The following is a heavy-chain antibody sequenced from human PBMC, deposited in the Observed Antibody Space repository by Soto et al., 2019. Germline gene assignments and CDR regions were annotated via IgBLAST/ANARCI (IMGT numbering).Heavy chain of an antibody. CDR1: GYKFTSYW. CDR3: ARKDKSGYFNWFDP. V-gene: IGHV5-51*01. J-gene: IGHJ5*02. D-gene: IGHD3-22*01. Sequence: GESLKISCRTSGYKFTSYWIAWVRQIPGKGLEWMGIIFPSDSDTRYSPSFQGQVTISADRSTSTVFLEWASLKASDTAVYFCARKDKSGYFNWFDPWGQGTLVTVSS. CDR2: IFPSDSDT.